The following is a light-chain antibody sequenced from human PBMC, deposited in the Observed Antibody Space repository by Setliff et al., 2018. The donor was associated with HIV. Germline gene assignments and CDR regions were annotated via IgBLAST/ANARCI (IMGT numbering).Light chain of an antibody. V-gene: IGLV2-14*01. CDR3: SSYSTSSTPSVV. CDR1: SSDVGGYRY. CDR2: EVS. J-gene: IGLJ2*01. Sequence: QSVLTQPASVSGSPGQSITISCSGTSSDVGGYRYVSWYQQFPGKAPKLMIYEVSNRPSGVSNRFSGSKSGNTASLTISGLQAEDEADYYCSSYSTSSTPSVVFGGGTKVTVL.